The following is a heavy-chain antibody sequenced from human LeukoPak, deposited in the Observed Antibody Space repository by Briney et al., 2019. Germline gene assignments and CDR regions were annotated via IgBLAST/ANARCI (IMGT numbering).Heavy chain of an antibody. D-gene: IGHD1-1*01. CDR3: AKGYGFSKNWYFDL. V-gene: IGHV1-18*01. J-gene: IGHJ2*01. CDR1: GYTFTNYG. Sequence: EASVKVSCKASGYTFTNYGISWVRQAPGQGLEWMGWISAYNGHTKYAQKVQGRVTMTRDTSTSTAYMELRSLRSDDTAVYYCAKGYGFSKNWYFDLWGRGTLVTVSS. CDR2: ISAYNGHT.